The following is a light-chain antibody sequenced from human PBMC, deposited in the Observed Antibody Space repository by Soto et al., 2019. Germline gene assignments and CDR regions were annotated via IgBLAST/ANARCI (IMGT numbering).Light chain of an antibody. Sequence: QSALTQPPSVSAAPGQKVTISCSGSDSNIGNSFVIWYQQFPGTAPQLLIYDSDKRPSGIPDRFSGSKSGTSASLGITGLHTGVEADYYGATWDPSLPLVIFGGGTNLTVL. CDR2: DSD. CDR1: DSNIGNSF. V-gene: IGLV1-51*01. J-gene: IGLJ2*01. CDR3: ATWDPSLPLVI.